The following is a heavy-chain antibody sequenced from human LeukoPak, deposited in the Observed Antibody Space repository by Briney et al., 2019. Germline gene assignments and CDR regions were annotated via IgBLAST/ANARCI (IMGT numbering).Heavy chain of an antibody. CDR3: AREQWRLFDY. J-gene: IGHJ4*02. CDR2: ISAYNGNT. D-gene: IGHD6-19*01. CDR1: GGTFSSYA. V-gene: IGHV1-18*01. Sequence: VASVKVSCKASGGTFSSYAISWVRQAPGQGLEWMGWISAYNGNTNYAQKLQGRVTMTTDTSTSTAYMELRSLRSDDTAVYYCAREQWRLFDYWGQGTLVTVSS.